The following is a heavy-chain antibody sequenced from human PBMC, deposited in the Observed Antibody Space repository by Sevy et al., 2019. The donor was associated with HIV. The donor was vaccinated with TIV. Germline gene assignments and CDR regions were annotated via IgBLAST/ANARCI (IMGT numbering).Heavy chain of an antibody. Sequence: GGSLRLSCAISGFTVNDKYIIWVRQAPGKGLEWVSVIFSSGSTYYADSAKGRFTISRDNSKNTVDLQMNSVRAEDTAVYYCVSLFLSYRSGWSCIDYWGQGTLVTVSS. J-gene: IGHJ4*02. D-gene: IGHD6-19*01. CDR1: GFTVNDKY. CDR2: IFSSGST. V-gene: IGHV3-66*02. CDR3: VSLFLSYRSGWSCIDY.